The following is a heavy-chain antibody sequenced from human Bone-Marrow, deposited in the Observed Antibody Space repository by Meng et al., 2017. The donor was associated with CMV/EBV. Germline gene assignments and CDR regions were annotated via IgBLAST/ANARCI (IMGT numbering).Heavy chain of an antibody. CDR1: GFTFSSYE. CDR2: ISSSGNTI. CDR3: ARRMGGRYFDY. J-gene: IGHJ4*02. V-gene: IGHV3-48*03. Sequence: GESLKISCAASGFTFSSYEMNWVRQAPGKGLEWVSYISSSGNTIYYADSVKGRFTISRDNAKNSLYLQMNSLRAEDTAVYYCARRMGGRYFDYWGQGTLVTVSS. D-gene: IGHD3-16*01.